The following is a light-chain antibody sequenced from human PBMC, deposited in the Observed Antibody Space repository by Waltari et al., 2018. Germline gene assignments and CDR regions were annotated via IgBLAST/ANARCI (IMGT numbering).Light chain of an antibody. Sequence: QSALTQPASVSGSPGQSITISCTGTSSDVGGYNYVSWYQQHPGKAPKLMIYDVSKRPSGVSNRCSGSKSGNTASLTISGLQAEDEADYYCSSYTSSSTLEVFGGGTKLTVL. CDR2: DVS. V-gene: IGLV2-14*01. J-gene: IGLJ3*02. CDR1: SSDVGGYNY. CDR3: SSYTSSSTLEV.